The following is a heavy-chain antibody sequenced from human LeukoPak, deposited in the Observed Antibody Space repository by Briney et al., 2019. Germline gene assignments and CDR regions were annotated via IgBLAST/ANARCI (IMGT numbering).Heavy chain of an antibody. V-gene: IGHV4-59*12. CDR3: ARAVVLLAAFDI. Sequence: SETLSLTCTVSGGSISSYYWSWIRQPPGKGLEWFGYMYYSGSTTYNPSLERRVTMSVETTKNQFSLTLGYVPSADTDVYYRARAVVLLAAFDIRGQGTMVTVSP. CDR1: GGSISSYY. D-gene: IGHD3-16*02. CDR2: MYYSGST. J-gene: IGHJ3*02.